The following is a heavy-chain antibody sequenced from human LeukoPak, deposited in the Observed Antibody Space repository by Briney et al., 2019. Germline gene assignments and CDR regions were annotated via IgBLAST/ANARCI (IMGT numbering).Heavy chain of an antibody. CDR3: ASGNNDWSL. D-gene: IGHD3-9*01. CDR1: GFTFSSYA. Sequence: PGGSLRLSCAASGFTFSSYAMNWVRQVPGKGLEWVSVISGSGGSTYYADSVKGRFTISRDNAKNSLYLQMNGLRTEDTAVYYCASGNNDWSLGGQGTLVTVSS. CDR2: ISGSGGST. J-gene: IGHJ4*02. V-gene: IGHV3-23*01.